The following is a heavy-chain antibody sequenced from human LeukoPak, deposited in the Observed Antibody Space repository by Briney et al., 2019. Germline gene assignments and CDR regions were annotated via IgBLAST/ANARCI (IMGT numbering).Heavy chain of an antibody. Sequence: PGGSLRLSCAASGFTFDDYAMHWVRQAPGKGLEWVSGISWNSGSIGYADSVKGRFTISRDNAKNPLYLQMNSLRAEDTALYYCAKTVAVAGTHYYYGMDVWGQGTTVTVSS. CDR1: GFTFDDYA. D-gene: IGHD6-19*01. J-gene: IGHJ6*02. CDR2: ISWNSGSI. V-gene: IGHV3-9*01. CDR3: AKTVAVAGTHYYYGMDV.